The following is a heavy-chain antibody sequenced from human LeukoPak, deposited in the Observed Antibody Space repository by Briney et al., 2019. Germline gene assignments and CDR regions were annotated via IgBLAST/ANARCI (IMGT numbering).Heavy chain of an antibody. CDR3: AKVSGHGDYVSATDY. V-gene: IGHV3-23*01. CDR2: INGSGGST. CDR1: GFTFSSYA. D-gene: IGHD4-17*01. J-gene: IGHJ4*02. Sequence: GGSLRLSCAASGFTFSSYAMSWVRQAPGKGLEWVSAINGSGGSTYYADSVKGRFTISRDNSKNTLYLQMNSLRAEDTAVYYCAKVSGHGDYVSATDYWGQGTLVTVSS.